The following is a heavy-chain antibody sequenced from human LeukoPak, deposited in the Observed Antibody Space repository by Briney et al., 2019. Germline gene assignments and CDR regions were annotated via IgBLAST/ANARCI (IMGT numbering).Heavy chain of an antibody. J-gene: IGHJ6*03. D-gene: IGHD4-11*01. CDR2: IDHTGTT. CDR3: ARGRVSSSTWHSTYYYYFYMDV. V-gene: IGHV4-59*01. CDR1: DDSITIYY. Sequence: PSETLSLTCSVSDDSITIYYWTWIRQPPGKGLEWIGYIDHTGTTNYNPSLNSRVTVSRDTSKNHFSLQLSSVTAADTAVYFCARGRVSSSTWHSTYYYYFYMDVWGKGTTVTVSS.